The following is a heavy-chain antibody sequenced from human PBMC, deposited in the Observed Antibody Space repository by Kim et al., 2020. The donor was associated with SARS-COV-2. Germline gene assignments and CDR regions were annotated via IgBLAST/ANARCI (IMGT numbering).Heavy chain of an antibody. V-gene: IGHV1-69*01. CDR2: TA. Sequence: TATNAQKVQGRVTITADESTSTAYMERSSLRSEDTAVYSCARDGSSRLDYWGQGTLVTVSS. J-gene: IGHJ4*02. D-gene: IGHD2-15*01. CDR3: ARDGSSRLDY.